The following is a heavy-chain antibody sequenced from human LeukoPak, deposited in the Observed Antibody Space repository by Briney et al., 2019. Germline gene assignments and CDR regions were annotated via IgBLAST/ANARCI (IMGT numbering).Heavy chain of an antibody. V-gene: IGHV4-39*01. Sequence: SETLSLTCTVCGGSISSSSYYWRWIRQPPGKGLEWIGSIYYSGSTYYNPSLKSRVTISVDTSKNQFSLKLSSVTAAVTAAYSCAKHGSVPDGLDNYYYMDIWGKGTTVTVSS. CDR1: GGSISSSSYY. CDR3: AKHGSVPDGLDNYYYMDI. D-gene: IGHD3-10*01. J-gene: IGHJ6*03. CDR2: IYYSGST.